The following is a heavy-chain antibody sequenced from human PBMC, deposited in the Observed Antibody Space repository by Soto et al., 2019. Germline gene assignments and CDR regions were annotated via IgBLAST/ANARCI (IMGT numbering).Heavy chain of an antibody. CDR2: ISYDGSNK. CDR3: ARDRISRVGFDP. Sequence: PGGSLRLSCAASGFTFSSYAMHWVRQAPGKGLEWVAVISYDGSNKYYADSVKGRFTISRDNSKNTLYLQMNSLRAEDTAVYYCARDRISRVGFDPWGQGTLVTVSS. D-gene: IGHD2-15*01. CDR1: GFTFSSYA. J-gene: IGHJ5*02. V-gene: IGHV3-30-3*01.